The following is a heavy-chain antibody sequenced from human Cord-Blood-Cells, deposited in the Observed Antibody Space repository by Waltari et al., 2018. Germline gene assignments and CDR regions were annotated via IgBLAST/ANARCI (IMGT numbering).Heavy chain of an antibody. CDR3: AKGYYDFWSGYYFDY. CDR2: ISGRGGST. V-gene: IGHV3-23*04. Sequence: EVQLVESGGGLVQPGGSLRLSCAASGFTFSSYAMSWVRQAPGKGLEWVSAISGRGGSTYYADSVKCRFTTSRDNSKNTLYLQMNSLRAEDTAVYYCAKGYYDFWSGYYFDYWGQGTLVTVSS. CDR1: GFTFSSYA. D-gene: IGHD3-3*01. J-gene: IGHJ4*02.